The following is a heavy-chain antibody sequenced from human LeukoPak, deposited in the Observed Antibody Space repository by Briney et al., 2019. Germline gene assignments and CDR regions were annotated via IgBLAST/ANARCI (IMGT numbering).Heavy chain of an antibody. J-gene: IGHJ3*02. CDR2: INPSGGST. D-gene: IGHD3-22*01. CDR3: ARDPRGGDSSDDAFDI. CDR1: GDSFTSYY. Sequence: ASVKVSCKASGDSFTSYYMHWVRQAPGQGLEWMGIINPSGGSTSYAQKFQGRVTMTRDMSTSTVYMELSSLRSEDTAVYYCARDPRGGDSSDDAFDIWGQGTMVTVSS. V-gene: IGHV1-46*01.